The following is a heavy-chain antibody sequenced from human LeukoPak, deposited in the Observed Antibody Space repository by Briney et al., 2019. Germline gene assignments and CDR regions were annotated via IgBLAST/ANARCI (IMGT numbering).Heavy chain of an antibody. V-gene: IGHV1-2*02. Sequence: RASVKVSCKASGYTFTGYYMHWVRQAPGQGLEWMGWINPNSGGTNYAQKFQGRVTMTRDTSISTAYMELSRLRSDDTAVYYCARVLHCSSTSCRDAFDIWGQGTMVTVSS. J-gene: IGHJ3*02. D-gene: IGHD2-2*01. CDR2: INPNSGGT. CDR1: GYTFTGYY. CDR3: ARVLHCSSTSCRDAFDI.